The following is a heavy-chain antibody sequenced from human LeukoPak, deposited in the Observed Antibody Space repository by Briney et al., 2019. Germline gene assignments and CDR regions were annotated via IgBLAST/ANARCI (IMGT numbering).Heavy chain of an antibody. CDR2: IYIGGST. J-gene: IGHJ3*02. D-gene: IGHD5-18*01. CDR3: ARVEAIQLFAFDI. CDR1: GFTFSINY. Sequence: PGGSLRLSGAASGFTFSINYMSWVRQSPGKGLEGVSVIYIGGSTYYADSVKRRFTISRDNSNTTLYLQMNSLRDEDTAVYYCARVEAIQLFAFDIWGQGTMVTVSS. V-gene: IGHV3-53*01.